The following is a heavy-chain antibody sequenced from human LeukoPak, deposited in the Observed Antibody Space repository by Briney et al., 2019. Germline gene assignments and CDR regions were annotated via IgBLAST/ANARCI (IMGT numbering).Heavy chain of an antibody. CDR3: ARGVVVVVAATGAFDI. Sequence: ASVKVSCKASGYTFTGYYMHWVRQAPGQGLEWMGWINPNSGGTNYAQKFQGRVTMTRDTSISTAYMELSRLRSDGTAVYYCARGVVVVVAATGAFDIWGQGTMVTVSS. CDR2: INPNSGGT. J-gene: IGHJ3*02. CDR1: GYTFTGYY. D-gene: IGHD2-15*01. V-gene: IGHV1-2*02.